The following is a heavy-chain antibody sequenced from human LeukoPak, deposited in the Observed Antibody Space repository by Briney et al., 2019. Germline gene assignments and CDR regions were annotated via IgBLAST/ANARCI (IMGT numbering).Heavy chain of an antibody. Sequence: GGSLRLSCAASGFTFSSYAMSWVRQAPGKGLEWVSAISGSGGSTYCADSVKGRFTISRDNSKNTLYLQMNSLRAEDTAVYYCALRRLGFYYYYYMDVWGKGTTVTVSS. CDR2: ISGSGGST. V-gene: IGHV3-23*01. D-gene: IGHD3-9*01. CDR3: ALRRLGFYYYYYMDV. J-gene: IGHJ6*03. CDR1: GFTFSSYA.